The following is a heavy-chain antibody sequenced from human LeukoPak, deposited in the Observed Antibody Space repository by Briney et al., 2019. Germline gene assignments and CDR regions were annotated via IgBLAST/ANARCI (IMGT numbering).Heavy chain of an antibody. D-gene: IGHD5-18*01. CDR1: GFTFGDHA. CDR2: IRSKGYGATT. J-gene: IGHJ6*02. Sequence: GGSLRLSCTGSGFTFGDHAMSWVRQAPGKGLEWLGFIRSKGYGATTEYAASVKGRFTISRDDSKSIAYLQMNSLKVEDTAVYYCTRGPIQLWPYYGMDVWGQGTTVIVSS. CDR3: TRGPIQLWPYYGMDV. V-gene: IGHV3-49*04.